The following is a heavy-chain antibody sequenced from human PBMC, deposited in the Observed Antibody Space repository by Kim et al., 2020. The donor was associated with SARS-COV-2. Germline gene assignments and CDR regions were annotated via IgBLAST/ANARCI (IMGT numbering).Heavy chain of an antibody. V-gene: IGHV3-33*01. J-gene: IGHJ2*01. Sequence: GGSLRLSCAASGFTFSSYGMHWVRQAPGKGLEWVAVIWYDGSNKYYADSVKGRFTISRDNSKNTLYLQMNSLRAEDTAVYYCARDAGRYYGGVGYFDLWGRGTLVTVSS. CDR1: GFTFSSYG. CDR3: ARDAGRYYGGVGYFDL. D-gene: IGHD3-10*01. CDR2: IWYDGSNK.